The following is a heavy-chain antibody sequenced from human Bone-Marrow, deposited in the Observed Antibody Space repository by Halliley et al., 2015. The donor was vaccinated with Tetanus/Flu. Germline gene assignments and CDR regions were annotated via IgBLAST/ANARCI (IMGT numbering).Heavy chain of an antibody. D-gene: IGHD2-2*01. J-gene: IGHJ4*02. Sequence: IGAAGDTPHKDPVKGRFTGSRENAKNPFYLQMNSLRDEDTAVYYCAKKLPTSGFDCWGQGTLVPVSS. V-gene: IGHV3-13*01. CDR2: IGAAGDT. CDR3: AKKLPTSGFDC.